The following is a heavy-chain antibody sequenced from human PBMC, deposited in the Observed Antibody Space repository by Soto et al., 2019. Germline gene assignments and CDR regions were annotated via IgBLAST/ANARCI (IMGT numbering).Heavy chain of an antibody. J-gene: IGHJ3*02. Sequence: QVQLVESGGGVVQPGRSLRLSCAASGFTFSSYAMHWVRQAPGKGLEWVAVISYDGSNKYYADSVKGRFTISRDNSKNTLYLQMNSLRAEDTAVYYCARADRTAAGATFGAFDIWGQGTMVTVSS. CDR2: ISYDGSNK. CDR3: ARADRTAAGATFGAFDI. D-gene: IGHD6-13*01. V-gene: IGHV3-30-3*01. CDR1: GFTFSSYA.